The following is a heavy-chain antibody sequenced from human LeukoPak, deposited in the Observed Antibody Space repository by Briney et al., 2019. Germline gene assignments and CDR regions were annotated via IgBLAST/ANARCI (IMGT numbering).Heavy chain of an antibody. CDR3: ARDQDLSSSWYNSHWFDP. Sequence: PSETLSLTCAVYGGSFSGYYWSWIRQPPGKGLEWIGSIYYSGSTYYNPSLKSRVTISVDTSKNQFSLKLSSVTAADTAVYYCARDQDLSSSWYNSHWFDPWGQGTLVTVSP. V-gene: IGHV4-34*01. D-gene: IGHD6-13*01. CDR2: IYYSGST. J-gene: IGHJ5*02. CDR1: GGSFSGYY.